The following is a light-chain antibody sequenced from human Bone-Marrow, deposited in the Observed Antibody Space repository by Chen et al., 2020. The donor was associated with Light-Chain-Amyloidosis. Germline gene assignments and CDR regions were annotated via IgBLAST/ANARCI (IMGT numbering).Light chain of an antibody. J-gene: IGLJ3*02. CDR2: DVS. CDR3: SSYTSSSRWV. V-gene: IGLV2-14*01. CDR1: SSDVGGYNY. Sequence: QSALTQPAPVSGSPGQSITISCTGTSSDVGGYNYVSWYQQHPGTAPKLMIFDVSNRPSGVSSRFSGSKSGNTACLTISGLQAEDEADYYCSSYTSSSRWVFGGGTKLTVL.